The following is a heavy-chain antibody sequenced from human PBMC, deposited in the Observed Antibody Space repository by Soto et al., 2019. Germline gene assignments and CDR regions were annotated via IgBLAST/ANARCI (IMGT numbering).Heavy chain of an antibody. D-gene: IGHD2-15*01. CDR2: IYYSGST. CDR1: GGSISSGDYY. J-gene: IGHJ4*02. V-gene: IGHV4-30-4*01. CDR3: ARARQYCSGGSCYGPDFDY. Sequence: QVQLQESGPGLVKPSQTLSLTCTVSGGSISSGDYYWSWIRQPPGKGLEWIGYIYYSGSTYYNPSLMSRVTISVDTSKNQFSLKLSSVTAADTAVYYCARARQYCSGGSCYGPDFDYWGQGTLVTVSS.